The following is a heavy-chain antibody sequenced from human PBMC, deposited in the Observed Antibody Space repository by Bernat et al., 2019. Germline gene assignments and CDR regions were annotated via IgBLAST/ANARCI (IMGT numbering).Heavy chain of an antibody. D-gene: IGHD3-10*01. Sequence: EVQLVETGGGLIQPGGSLRLSCAASGLTVSSNYMSWVRQTPGKGLEWVSVIYSGGATYYAAPVKGRFTISRDNSKNTLYLQMNSLRAEDTAVYYCASFYGSGSYYVDYWGQGTLVTVSS. CDR2: IYSGGAT. V-gene: IGHV3-53*02. CDR1: GLTVSSNY. CDR3: ASFYGSGSYYVDY. J-gene: IGHJ4*02.